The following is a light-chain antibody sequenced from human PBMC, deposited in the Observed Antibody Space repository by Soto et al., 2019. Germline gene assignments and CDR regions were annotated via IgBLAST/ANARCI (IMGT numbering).Light chain of an antibody. J-gene: IGLJ1*01. CDR1: SSDAGGYNF. Sequence: QSVLTQPASVFGSPGQSITFSCTGTSSDAGGYNFVSWYQQHPGKAPKLMIYEVSSRPSGASNRFSGSKSGNTASLTISGLQPEDEADYYCSSYTTSTTVVFGTGTKVTVL. CDR3: SSYTTSTTVV. CDR2: EVS. V-gene: IGLV2-14*03.